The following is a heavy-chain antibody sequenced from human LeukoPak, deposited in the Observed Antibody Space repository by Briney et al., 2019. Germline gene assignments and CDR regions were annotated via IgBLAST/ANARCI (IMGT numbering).Heavy chain of an antibody. D-gene: IGHD1-26*01. V-gene: IGHV1-8*01. CDR2: MNPNSGNT. J-gene: IGHJ4*02. CDR1: GYTFTSYD. Sequence: ASVKVSCKASGYTFTSYDINWVRQATGQGLEWMGWMNPNSGNTGYAQKFQGRVTMTRNTSISTAYMELSSLRSEDTAVYYCARVVRGSYLRGFDYWGQGTLVTVSS. CDR3: ARVVRGSYLRGFDY.